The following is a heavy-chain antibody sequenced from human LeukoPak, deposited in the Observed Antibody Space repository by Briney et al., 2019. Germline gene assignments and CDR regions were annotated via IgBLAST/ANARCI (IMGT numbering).Heavy chain of an antibody. Sequence: GGSLRLSCAASGFTFSNYEMNWVRQAPGKGLEWVSGLSGSGATTYYAASVKGRFTISRDNSKNTLYLQMNSLRAEDTAVYYCAKATAYNSYYFDCWGQGTLVTVSS. CDR1: GFTFSNYE. J-gene: IGHJ4*02. CDR2: LSGSGATT. CDR3: AKATAYNSYYFDC. D-gene: IGHD5-24*01. V-gene: IGHV3-23*01.